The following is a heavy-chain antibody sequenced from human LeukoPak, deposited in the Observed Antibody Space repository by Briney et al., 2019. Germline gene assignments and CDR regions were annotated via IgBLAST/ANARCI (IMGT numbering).Heavy chain of an antibody. Sequence: ASVNVSCKASGGTFGTYAISWLRQAPGPGLEWMGMIIPFLGIANYAQKFQGRVTITADRSTSTAYMELRGLRSEDTAVYYCARWGDESSGYYPIGDDYWGQGTLVTVSS. V-gene: IGHV1-69*04. J-gene: IGHJ4*02. CDR1: GGTFGTYA. D-gene: IGHD3-22*01. CDR3: ARWGDESSGYYPIGDDY. CDR2: IIPFLGIA.